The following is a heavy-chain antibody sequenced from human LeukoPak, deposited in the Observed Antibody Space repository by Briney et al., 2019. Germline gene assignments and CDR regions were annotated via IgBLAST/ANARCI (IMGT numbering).Heavy chain of an antibody. CDR2: IYHNGTP. J-gene: IGHJ4*02. D-gene: IGHD3-22*01. V-gene: IGHV4-4*02. CDR3: ARVYSSGYYDRRFDY. Sequence: PSETLSLTCAVSVGSISSGNWWSWVRQSPGKGLEWIGEIYHNGTPNYNPSLKSRVTISVDTPKNQFSLKLSSVTAADTAVYYCARVYSSGYYDRRFDYWGQGTLVTVSS. CDR1: VGSISSGNW.